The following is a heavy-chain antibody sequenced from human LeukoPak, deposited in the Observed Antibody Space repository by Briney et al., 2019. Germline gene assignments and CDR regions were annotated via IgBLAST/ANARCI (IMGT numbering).Heavy chain of an antibody. Sequence: ASVKVSCKASGYTFTSYGISWVRQAPGQGLEWMGWISAYNGNTNYARKLQGRVTMTTDTSTSTAYMELRSLRSDDTAVYYCARDKTPFYDSSGYYFDYWGQGTLVTVSS. CDR3: ARDKTPFYDSSGYYFDY. CDR2: ISAYNGNT. J-gene: IGHJ4*02. CDR1: GYTFTSYG. D-gene: IGHD3-22*01. V-gene: IGHV1-18*01.